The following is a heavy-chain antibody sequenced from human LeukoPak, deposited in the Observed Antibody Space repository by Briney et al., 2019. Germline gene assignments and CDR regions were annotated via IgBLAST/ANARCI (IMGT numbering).Heavy chain of an antibody. CDR1: GGSISSYY. CDR3: ARVGCSGGSCYPDY. CDR2: IYTSGST. D-gene: IGHD2-15*01. V-gene: IGHV4-4*07. J-gene: IGHJ4*02. Sequence: SETLSLTCTVSGGSISSYYWSWIRQPAGKGLEWIGRIYTSGSTNYNPSPKSRVTMSVDTSKNQFSLKLSSVTAADTAVYYCARVGCSGGSCYPDYWGQGTLVTVSS.